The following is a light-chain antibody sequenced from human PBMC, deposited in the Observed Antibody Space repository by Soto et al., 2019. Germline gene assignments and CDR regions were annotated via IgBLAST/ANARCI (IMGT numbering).Light chain of an antibody. CDR2: DAS. V-gene: IGKV3-11*01. Sequence: EIVLTQSPDTLSLSPGERVTLSCRASQSVSTYLTWYQQKPGQAPRLLIYDASNRATGIPARFSGSGSGTDFTLTISSLEPEDSAVYYCQQRSNWPSITFGQGTRLEIK. J-gene: IGKJ5*01. CDR1: QSVSTY. CDR3: QQRSNWPSIT.